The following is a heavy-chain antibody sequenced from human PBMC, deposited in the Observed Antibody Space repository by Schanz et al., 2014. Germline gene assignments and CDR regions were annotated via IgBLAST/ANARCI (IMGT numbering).Heavy chain of an antibody. CDR2: ISSSGSYI. CDR3: ARPRFDYGEVDY. D-gene: IGHD4-17*01. CDR1: GFTFRDYY. Sequence: QVQLVESGGGLVKPGGSLRLSCAASGFTFRDYYMSWIRQAPGKGLEWVSSISSSGSYIHYADSVKGRFTISRDNAKNTLYLQMNSLRAEDTAVYYCARPRFDYGEVDYWGQGTLVTVSS. V-gene: IGHV3-11*06. J-gene: IGHJ4*02.